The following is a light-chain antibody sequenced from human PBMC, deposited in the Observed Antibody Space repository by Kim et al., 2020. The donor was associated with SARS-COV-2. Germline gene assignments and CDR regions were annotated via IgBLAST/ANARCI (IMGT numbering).Light chain of an antibody. CDR3: QQYSSSPPVA. J-gene: IGKJ4*01. CDR1: QSFSSTY. Sequence: EIVLTQSPGTLSLSPGERATLSCRASQSFSSTYLAWYQQKPGQAPRLLIYGASRRATGIPDRFSGGGSGTDFTLTISRLEPEDVAVYYCQQYSSSPPVAFGGGTKVDIK. CDR2: GAS. V-gene: IGKV3-20*01.